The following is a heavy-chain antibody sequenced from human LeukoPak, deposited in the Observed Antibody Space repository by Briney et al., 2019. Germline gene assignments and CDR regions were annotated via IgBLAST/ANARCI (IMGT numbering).Heavy chain of an antibody. D-gene: IGHD6-19*01. V-gene: IGHV3-21*06. CDR3: ARDPDSSGSGWYYLDY. J-gene: IGHJ4*02. CDR2: ISSSSSSI. CDR1: GFTFSGYS. Sequence: GGSLRLSCAASGFTFSGYSMNWVRQAPGKGLEWVSFISSSSSSIYYADAVKGRFTISRDNAKNSLYLQMNSLRAEDTAVYYCARDPDSSGSGWYYLDYWGQGSLVTVSS.